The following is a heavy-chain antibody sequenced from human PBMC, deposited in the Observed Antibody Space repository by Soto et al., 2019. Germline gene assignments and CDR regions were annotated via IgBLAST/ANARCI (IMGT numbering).Heavy chain of an antibody. J-gene: IGHJ4*02. V-gene: IGHV3-48*01. D-gene: IGHD4-17*01. CDR2: ISSSSSTI. Sequence: HPGGSLRLSCAASGFTFSSYSMNWVRQAPGKGLEWVSYISSSSSTIYYADSVKGRFTISRDNAKNSLYLQMNSLRAEDTAVYYCARDSYGDYGYIRYWGQGTLVTVSS. CDR1: GFTFSSYS. CDR3: ARDSYGDYGYIRY.